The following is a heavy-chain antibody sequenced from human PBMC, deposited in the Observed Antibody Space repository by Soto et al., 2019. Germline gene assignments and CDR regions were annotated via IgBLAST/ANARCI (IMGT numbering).Heavy chain of an antibody. D-gene: IGHD6-25*01. CDR3: AKDAAYYFDY. CDR1: GFTFDDYA. Sequence: GGSLRLSCAASGFTFDDYAMHWVRQAPGKGLEWVSGISWGSGSIDYADSVKGRFTISRDNAKNSLYLQMNSLRAEDTALYYCAKDAAYYFDYWGQGTLVTVSS. V-gene: IGHV3-9*01. CDR2: ISWGSGSI. J-gene: IGHJ4*02.